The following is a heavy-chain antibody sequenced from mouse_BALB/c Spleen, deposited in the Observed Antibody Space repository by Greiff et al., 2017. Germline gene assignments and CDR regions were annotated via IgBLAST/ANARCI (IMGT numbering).Heavy chain of an antibody. Sequence: EVMLVESGGGLVQPGGSLRLSCATSGFTFTDYYMSWVRQPPGKALEWLGFIRNKANGYTTEYSASVKGRFTISRDNSQSILYLQMNTLRAEDSATYYCARDHYCGRSYDYWGQGTTLTVSS. CDR1: GFTFTDYY. V-gene: IGHV7-3*02. CDR3: ARDHYCGRSYDY. D-gene: IGHD1-1*01. CDR2: IRNKANGYTT. J-gene: IGHJ2*01.